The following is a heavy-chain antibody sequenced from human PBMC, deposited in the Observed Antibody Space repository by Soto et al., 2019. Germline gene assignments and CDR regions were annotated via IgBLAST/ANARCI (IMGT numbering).Heavy chain of an antibody. V-gene: IGHV1-18*04. CDR1: GYTFTSYG. CDR2: ISAYNGNT. J-gene: IGHJ4*02. CDR3: ARVMKGIQLWSSTYYFDY. D-gene: IGHD5-18*01. Sequence: ASVKVSWKASGYTFTSYGISWVRQAPGQGLEWMGWISAYNGNTNYAQKLQGRVTMTTDTSTSTAYMELRSLRSDDTAVYYCARVMKGIQLWSSTYYFDYWGQGTLVTVSS.